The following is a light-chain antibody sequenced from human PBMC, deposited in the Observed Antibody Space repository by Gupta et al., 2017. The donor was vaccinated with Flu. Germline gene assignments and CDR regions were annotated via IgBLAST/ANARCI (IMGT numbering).Light chain of an antibody. CDR1: HIGSKS. V-gene: IGLV3-21*02. J-gene: IGLJ2*01. CDR3: QVWDSSSSH. CDR2: DIS. Sequence: SSVLTQPPSVSVAAGQTAKITCGGNHIGSKSVHWYQQKPGQAPVLVVYDISDRPSGIPERFSGSNSGNTATLTINRVEAGDEADFYCQVWDSSSSHFGGGTTLTVV.